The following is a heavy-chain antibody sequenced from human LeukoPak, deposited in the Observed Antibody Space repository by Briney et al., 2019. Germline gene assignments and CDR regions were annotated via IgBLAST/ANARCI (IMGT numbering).Heavy chain of an antibody. CDR2: IYCSGST. J-gene: IGHJ4*02. D-gene: IGHD2/OR15-2a*01. CDR3: AKISPGSVDY. CDR1: GGSISSYY. V-gene: IGHV4-59*01. Sequence: PSETLSLTCTVSGGSISSYYWSWIRQPPGKGLEWIGYIYCSGSTNYNPSLKSRVTISVDTSKNQFSLRLSSVTAADTAVYYCAKISPGSVDYWGQGTLVTVSS.